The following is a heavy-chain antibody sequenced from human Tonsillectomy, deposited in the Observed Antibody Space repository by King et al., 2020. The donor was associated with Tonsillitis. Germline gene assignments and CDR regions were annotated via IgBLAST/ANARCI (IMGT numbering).Heavy chain of an antibody. D-gene: IGHD2-15*01. CDR2: IYHSGST. CDR1: GDSISSSSSY. CDR3: ARQGQWYGHY. V-gene: IGHV4-39*01. J-gene: IGHJ4*02. Sequence: QLQESGPGLVRPSETLSLTCTVSGDSISSSSSYWVWIRQPPGKGLEWIGNIYHSGSTYYNPSLKSRVTISVDTSKNQFSLKLRSVTAADTAVYYCARQGQWYGHYWGQGALVTVSS.